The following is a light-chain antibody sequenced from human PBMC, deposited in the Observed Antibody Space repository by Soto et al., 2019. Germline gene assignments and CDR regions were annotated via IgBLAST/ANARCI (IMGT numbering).Light chain of an antibody. Sequence: QPVLTQPPSVSGAPGQRVIISCTGSSSNIGAGYDVHWYKQLPGTAPKLLIYGNTDRPSGVPDRFSGSKSGTSASLAITGLQAEDEADYYCQSYDSSLSGSVFGGGTQLTVL. V-gene: IGLV1-40*01. J-gene: IGLJ7*01. CDR1: SSNIGAGYD. CDR3: QSYDSSLSGSV. CDR2: GNT.